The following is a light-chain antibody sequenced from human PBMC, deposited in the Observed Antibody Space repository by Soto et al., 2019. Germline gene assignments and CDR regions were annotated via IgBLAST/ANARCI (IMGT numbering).Light chain of an antibody. V-gene: IGKV3-11*01. Sequence: ILLTQSPGTLSLSPGERATLSCRASQSVSSYLAWYQQKPGQAPRLLIYDASNRATGIPARFSGSGSGTDFTLTISSLEPEDFEVYYCQQRSNWPWTFGQGTKVDIK. CDR3: QQRSNWPWT. CDR1: QSVSSY. CDR2: DAS. J-gene: IGKJ1*01.